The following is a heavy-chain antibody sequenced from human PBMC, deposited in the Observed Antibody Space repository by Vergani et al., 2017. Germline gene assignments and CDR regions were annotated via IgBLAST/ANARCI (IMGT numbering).Heavy chain of an antibody. CDR2: IYHTGSA. J-gene: IGHJ5*02. CDR1: GGSFSGYY. D-gene: IGHD4-17*01. CDR3: ARDLSDPYGEGNWFDP. Sequence: QVQLQQWGAGLLKPSETLSLTCAVYGGSFSGYYWGWIRQPPGRGLEWIGSIYHTGSAYYNPSLKSRVTVSVDTSKNQFSLKLSSVTAADTAVYYCARDLSDPYGEGNWFDPWGQGTLVTVSS. V-gene: IGHV4-34*01.